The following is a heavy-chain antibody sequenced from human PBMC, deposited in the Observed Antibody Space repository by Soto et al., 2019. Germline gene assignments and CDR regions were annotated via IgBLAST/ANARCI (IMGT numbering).Heavy chain of an antibody. CDR3: VHRAY. V-gene: IGHV2-5*02. CDR1: GFSLTTSGVN. CDR2: IYWDDDK. Sequence: QITLKESGPTVVKPTQTLTLTCTFSGFSLTTSGVNVGWIRQPPGKTLEWPALIYWDDDKRFSPSLQSRLTITKDTSKNQVVLTMTNMDPADTATYYCVHRAYWGQGTLVTVSS. J-gene: IGHJ4*02.